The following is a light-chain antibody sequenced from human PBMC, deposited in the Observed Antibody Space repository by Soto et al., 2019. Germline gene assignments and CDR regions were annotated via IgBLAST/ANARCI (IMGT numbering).Light chain of an antibody. CDR1: QSISSW. V-gene: IGKV1-5*03. CDR2: KVS. Sequence: DIQMTQSRSTLFASVGDRVTITFRASQSISSWVAWYQQKPGKAPKRLIYKVSTLESGIPSRFRGGGSGTEFTLTISSLQPDDFATYYCEQYDSFSRNFGGGTMV. J-gene: IGKJ4*01. CDR3: EQYDSFSRN.